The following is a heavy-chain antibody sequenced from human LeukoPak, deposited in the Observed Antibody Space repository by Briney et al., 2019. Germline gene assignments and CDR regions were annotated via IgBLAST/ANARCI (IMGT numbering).Heavy chain of an antibody. J-gene: IGHJ3*02. CDR1: GGSYSGYY. CDR3: ARETYYDILTGYRPGAFDI. Sequence: SETLSLTCAVYGGSYSGYYWSLIRQPPGKGLEWIGEINHSGSTNYNPSLKSRVTISVDTSKNQFSLKLSSVTAADTAVYYCARETYYDILTGYRPGAFDIWGQGTMVTVSS. CDR2: INHSGST. D-gene: IGHD3-9*01. V-gene: IGHV4-34*01.